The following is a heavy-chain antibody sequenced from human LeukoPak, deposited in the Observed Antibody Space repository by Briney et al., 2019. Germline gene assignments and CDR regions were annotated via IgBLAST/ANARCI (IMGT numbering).Heavy chain of an antibody. D-gene: IGHD3-22*01. CDR3: AKPILNYYDSSGLDY. J-gene: IGHJ4*02. V-gene: IGHV3-21*01. CDR1: GFTFSSYS. Sequence: GGSLRLSCAASGFTFSSYSMNWVRQAPGKGLEWVSSISSSSSYIYYADSVKGRFTISRDNSKNTLYLQMNSLRAEDTAVYYCAKPILNYYDSSGLDYWGQGTLVTVSS. CDR2: ISSSSSYI.